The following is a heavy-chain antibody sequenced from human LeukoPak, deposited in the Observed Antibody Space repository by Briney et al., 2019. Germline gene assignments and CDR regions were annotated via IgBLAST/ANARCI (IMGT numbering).Heavy chain of an antibody. CDR1: GFTVSSNY. J-gene: IGHJ3*02. D-gene: IGHD1-26*01. V-gene: IGHV3-21*01. CDR3: ARVQARLSGSYSGLDAFDI. CDR2: ISSSSSYI. Sequence: PGGSLRLSCAASGFTVSSNYMSWVRQAPGKGLEWVSSISSSSSYIYYADSVKGRFTISRDNAKNSLYLQMNSLRAEDTAVHYCARVQARLSGSYSGLDAFDIWGQGTMVTVSS.